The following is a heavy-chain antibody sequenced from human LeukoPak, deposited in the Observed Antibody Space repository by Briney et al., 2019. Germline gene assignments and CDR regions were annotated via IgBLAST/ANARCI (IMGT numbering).Heavy chain of an antibody. Sequence: ASVKVSCKASGYTFTSYGTSWVRQAPGQGLEWMGWINPNSGGTNFAQRFQDRVTMTRDMSISTAYMELSRLRSDDTAIYYCTRGYYDSSDFEYFHHWGQGTLVTVSS. CDR2: INPNSGGT. D-gene: IGHD3-22*01. V-gene: IGHV1-2*02. CDR1: GYTFTSYG. J-gene: IGHJ1*01. CDR3: TRGYYDSSDFEYFHH.